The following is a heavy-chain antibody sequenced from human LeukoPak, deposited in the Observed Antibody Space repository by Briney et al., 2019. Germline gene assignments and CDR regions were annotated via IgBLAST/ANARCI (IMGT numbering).Heavy chain of an antibody. Sequence: PSETLSLTCAVYGGSFSGYYWSWIRHPPGKGLELIGEINHSGSTNYNPSLKSRVTISVDTSKNQFSLKLSSVTAADTAVYYCARAYSSSWAFDYWGQGTLVTVSS. V-gene: IGHV4-34*01. J-gene: IGHJ4*02. CDR1: GGSFSGYY. CDR3: ARAYSSSWAFDY. CDR2: INHSGST. D-gene: IGHD6-13*01.